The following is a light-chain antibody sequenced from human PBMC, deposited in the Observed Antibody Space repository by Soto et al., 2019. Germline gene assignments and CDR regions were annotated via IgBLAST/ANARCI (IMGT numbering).Light chain of an antibody. CDR3: QHLKRYPPLLT. CDR2: DAS. CDR1: QGISSA. J-gene: IGKJ4*02. V-gene: IGKV1-13*02. Sequence: AIQLHQSPSSLSASVGDRVTITCRASQGISSAFAWYQQKPGKAPKLLIYDASSLESGVPSRFSGSGSGTDFTLNISSLQPEDFATYYSQHLKRYPPLLTFGGGTTVEIK.